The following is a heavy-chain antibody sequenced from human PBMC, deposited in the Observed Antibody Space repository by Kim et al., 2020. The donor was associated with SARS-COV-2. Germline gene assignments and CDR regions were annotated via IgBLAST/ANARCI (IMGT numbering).Heavy chain of an antibody. J-gene: IGHJ4*02. D-gene: IGHD3-10*01. CDR3: AKDREFFGSGSYFDD. Sequence: GGSLRLSCAASGFTFSRYAMSWVRQAPGKRLEWVSGIYSSGSSAYYADSVKGRFTISRDNSKNTLYLQINSLRAEDTAVYYCAKDREFFGSGSYFDDWGQGTLVTVSS. CDR1: GFTFSRYA. V-gene: IGHV3-23*03. CDR2: IYSSGSSA.